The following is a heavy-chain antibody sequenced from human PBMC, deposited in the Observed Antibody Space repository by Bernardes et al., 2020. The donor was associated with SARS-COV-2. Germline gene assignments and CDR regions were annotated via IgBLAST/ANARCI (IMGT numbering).Heavy chain of an antibody. J-gene: IGHJ6*03. CDR1: GFTFSTYA. Sequence: GGSLRLSCAASGFTFSTYAIHWVRKAPGKGLEWLALISYDGSNKYYADSVKGRFTISRDNSKNTLYLQMNSLRAEDTAVYYCARGGGYYYMDVWGKGTTVTVSS. CDR2: ISYDGSNK. D-gene: IGHD2-15*01. CDR3: ARGGGYYYMDV. V-gene: IGHV3-30*01.